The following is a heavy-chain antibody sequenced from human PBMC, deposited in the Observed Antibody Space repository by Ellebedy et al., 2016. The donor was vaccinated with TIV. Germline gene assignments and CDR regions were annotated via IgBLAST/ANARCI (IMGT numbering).Heavy chain of an antibody. CDR3: ARNPSNYYFDF. CDR2: IYYSGTT. Sequence: SWVRQAPGKGLEWIGYIYYSGTTYYNPSLKSRVTISLDTSKDQLSLKLSSVTAADTAVYYCARNPSNYYFDFWGQGTLVTVSS. J-gene: IGHJ4*02. D-gene: IGHD4-11*01. V-gene: IGHV4-31*02.